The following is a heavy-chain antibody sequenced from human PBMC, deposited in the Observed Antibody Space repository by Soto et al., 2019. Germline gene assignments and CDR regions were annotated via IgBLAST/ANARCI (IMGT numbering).Heavy chain of an antibody. V-gene: IGHV1-46*04. CDR3: ARDEVPDVQNDAFDI. CDR1: GYTFTTYH. J-gene: IGHJ3*02. Sequence: ASVKFSCTASGYTFTTYHMHWVRQAPGQGLEWMGMIDPSDGTTTYAQKLQGRVTMTRDTATSTVYIELSSLRSEDTAVYYCARDEVPDVQNDAFDIWGQGTMVTVSS. CDR2: IDPSDGTT.